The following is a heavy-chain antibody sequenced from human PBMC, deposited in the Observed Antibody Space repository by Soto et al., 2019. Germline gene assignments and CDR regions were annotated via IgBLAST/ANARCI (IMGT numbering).Heavy chain of an antibody. CDR2: IYYSGTT. V-gene: IGHV4-59*01. CDR1: GGSINSYY. Sequence: PSETLCLTCTFSGGSINSYYWTWIRQFPGKRLEWIGNIYYSGTTNYNTFLKSRVSISVDTSKNQFSLKLSSVTAADTAIYYCVRANYFDYWGQGTMVTISS. J-gene: IGHJ4*02. CDR3: VRANYFDY.